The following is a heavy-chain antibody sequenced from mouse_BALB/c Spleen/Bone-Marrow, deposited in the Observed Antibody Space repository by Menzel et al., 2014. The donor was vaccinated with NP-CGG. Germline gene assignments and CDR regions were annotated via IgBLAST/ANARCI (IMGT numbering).Heavy chain of an antibody. V-gene: IGHV14-3*02. Sequence: VQLQQSGAELVKPGASVKLPCTVSGFNIKDTYIHWMKQRPEQGLEWIGRIDPVNGNSKFDPKFQGKATITADTSSNTAYLQLISLTSEDTAVYYCARSGGHYDGDWFTYWGQGTLVSVST. D-gene: IGHD1-2*01. J-gene: IGHJ3*01. CDR2: IDPVNGNS. CDR3: ARSGGHYDGDWFTY. CDR1: GFNIKDTY.